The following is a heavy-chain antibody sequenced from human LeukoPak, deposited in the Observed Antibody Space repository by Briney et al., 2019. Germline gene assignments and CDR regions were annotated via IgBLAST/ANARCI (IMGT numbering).Heavy chain of an antibody. Sequence: SETLSLTCTVSGGSISSSNYYWGWIRQPPGKGLEWIGSIYYSGNTYYNPSLKSRVTISVDTSKNQFSLKLTSVTAADTAMYYCARDHGRSYNYGSDALDIWGQGTLVIVSA. J-gene: IGHJ3*02. CDR3: ARDHGRSYNYGSDALDI. V-gene: IGHV4-39*07. D-gene: IGHD5-18*01. CDR2: IYYSGNT. CDR1: GGSISSSNYY.